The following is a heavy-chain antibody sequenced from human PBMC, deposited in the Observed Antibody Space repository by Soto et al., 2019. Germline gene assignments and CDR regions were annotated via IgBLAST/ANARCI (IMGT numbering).Heavy chain of an antibody. Sequence: EVQLLESGGGLVQPGGSRRLSCTASGFAFTNFEMSWARQASGKGLEWVSFISVSGGETHYADSVKGRFTISRDNSKNTLYLQMNSLRVEVMAVYEFVKGGLLDVWCQGTLVTVSS. V-gene: IGHV3-23*01. J-gene: IGHJ4*02. CDR2: ISVSGGET. CDR1: GFAFTNFE. CDR3: VKGGLLDV. D-gene: IGHD1-1*01.